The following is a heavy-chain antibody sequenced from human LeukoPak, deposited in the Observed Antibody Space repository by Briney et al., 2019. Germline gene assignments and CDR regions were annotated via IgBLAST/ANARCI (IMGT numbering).Heavy chain of an antibody. CDR3: ARSSIAAAGSQFDY. CDR1: GGSISSYY. Sequence: SETLSPTCTVSGGSISSYYWSWIRQPPGKGLEWIGYIYYSGSTNYNPSLKSRVTISGDTSKNQFSLKLSSVTAADTAVYYCARSSIAAAGSQFDYWGQGTLVTVSS. J-gene: IGHJ4*02. V-gene: IGHV4-59*01. CDR2: IYYSGST. D-gene: IGHD6-13*01.